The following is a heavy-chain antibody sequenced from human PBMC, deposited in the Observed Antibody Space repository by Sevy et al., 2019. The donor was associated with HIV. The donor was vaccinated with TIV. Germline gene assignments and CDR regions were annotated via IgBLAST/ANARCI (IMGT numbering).Heavy chain of an antibody. Sequence: SETLSLTCTVSGCSISSSSYYWGWIRQPPGKGLEWIGSIYYSGSTYYNPSLKSRVTISVDTSKNQFSLKLSPVTAADTAVYYCARHGGVPIAAAGFFDYWGQGTLVTVSS. CDR1: GCSISSSSYY. J-gene: IGHJ4*02. CDR3: ARHGGVPIAAAGFFDY. V-gene: IGHV4-39*01. CDR2: IYYSGST. D-gene: IGHD6-13*01.